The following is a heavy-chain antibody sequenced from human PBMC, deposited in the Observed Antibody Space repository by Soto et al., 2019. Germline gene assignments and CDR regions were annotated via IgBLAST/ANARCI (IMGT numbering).Heavy chain of an antibody. CDR2: IYYSGST. Sequence: PSETLSLTCTVSGGSISSSSYYWGWIRQPPGKGLEWIGSIYYSGSTYYNPSLESRVTISVDTSKNQFSLKLSSVTAADTAVYYCARHRRGYDFATDYWGQGTLVTVSS. V-gene: IGHV4-39*01. CDR1: GGSISSSSYY. J-gene: IGHJ4*02. CDR3: ARHRRGYDFATDY. D-gene: IGHD5-12*01.